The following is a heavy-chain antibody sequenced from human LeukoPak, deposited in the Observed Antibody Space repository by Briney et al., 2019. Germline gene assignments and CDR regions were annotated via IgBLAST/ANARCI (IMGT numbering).Heavy chain of an antibody. D-gene: IGHD1-26*01. V-gene: IGHV4-39*02. CDR3: ARDDGGSYFQDAFDI. Sequence: SETLSLTCTVSGGSISSSSYYWGWIRQPPGKGLEWIGSIYYSGSTYYNPSLKSRATISVDTSKNQFSLKLSSVTAADTAVYYCARDDGGSYFQDAFDIWAKGQWSPSLQ. CDR2: IYYSGST. J-gene: IGHJ3*02. CDR1: GGSISSSSYY.